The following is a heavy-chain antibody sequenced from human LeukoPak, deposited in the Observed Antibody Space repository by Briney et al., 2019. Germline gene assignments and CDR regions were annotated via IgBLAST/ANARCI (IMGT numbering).Heavy chain of an antibody. J-gene: IGHJ4*02. CDR1: GYSFINFW. V-gene: IGHV5-51*01. CDR3: ARWGTVTRFVVDY. CDR2: IYPGNSDT. Sequence: GESLKIFCKGSGYSFINFWIGWVRQMPGTGLEWMGIIYPGNSDTRYSPSFQGQVTISADKSITTAYLQWRSLKASDTAMYYCARWGTVTRFVVDYWGQGTLVTVSS. D-gene: IGHD4-17*01.